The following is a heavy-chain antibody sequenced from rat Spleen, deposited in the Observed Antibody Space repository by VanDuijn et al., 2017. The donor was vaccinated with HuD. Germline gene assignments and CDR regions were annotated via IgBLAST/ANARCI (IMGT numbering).Heavy chain of an antibody. CDR2: INIGGGNT. J-gene: IGHJ2*01. Sequence: EVRLVESGGGLVQPGRSLTLSCAASGFTFSDYDIAWVRQAPTKGLEWVASINIGGGNTYYRDSMKGRFTISRDNAKSTLYLQMDSLRSEDTATYSCTTGVYPGNFDYWGQGVMVSVSS. V-gene: IGHV5-27*01. D-gene: IGHD1-4*01. CDR3: TTGVYPGNFDY. CDR1: GFTFSDYD.